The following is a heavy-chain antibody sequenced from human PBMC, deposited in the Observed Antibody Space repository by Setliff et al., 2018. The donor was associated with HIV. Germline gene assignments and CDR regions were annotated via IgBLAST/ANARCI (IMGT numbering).Heavy chain of an antibody. D-gene: IGHD2-21*02. CDR2: ISWNSGSI. J-gene: IGHJ3*02. CDR3: AKERGTCGGDCYSGAFDI. V-gene: IGHV3-9*01. CDR1: GFTVDDYA. Sequence: GGSLRLSCAASGFTVDDYAMHWVRQAPGKGLEWVSGISWNSGSIGYADSVKGRFTISRGNAKNSLYLQMNSLRAEDTALYYCAKERGTCGGDCYSGAFDIWGQGTMVT.